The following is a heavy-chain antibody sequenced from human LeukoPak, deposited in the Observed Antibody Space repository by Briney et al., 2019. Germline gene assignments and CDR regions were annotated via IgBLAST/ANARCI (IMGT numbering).Heavy chain of an antibody. D-gene: IGHD3-10*02. Sequence: QPGGSLRLSCAASGFTFGSYEMNWVRQAPGKGLEWVSYISSSGSTIYYADSVKGRFTISRDNAKNSLYPQMNSLRAEDTAVYYCARPFVPLTYGMDVWGQGTTVTVSS. J-gene: IGHJ6*02. CDR1: GFTFGSYE. CDR2: ISSSGSTI. CDR3: ARPFVPLTYGMDV. V-gene: IGHV3-48*03.